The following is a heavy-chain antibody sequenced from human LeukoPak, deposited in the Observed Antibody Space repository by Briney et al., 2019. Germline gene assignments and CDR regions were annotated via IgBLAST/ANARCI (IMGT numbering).Heavy chain of an antibody. Sequence: SETLSLTCAVSGGSISSSNWWSWVRQPPGKGLEWIGEIYHSGSTNYNPSLKSRVTIAVDKSKNQFSLKLSSVTAADTAVYYCAAGKGKNYYYYYMDVWGKGTTVTISS. CDR3: AAGKGKNYYYYYMDV. J-gene: IGHJ6*03. CDR2: IYHSGST. V-gene: IGHV4-4*02. CDR1: GGSISSSNW. D-gene: IGHD1-1*01.